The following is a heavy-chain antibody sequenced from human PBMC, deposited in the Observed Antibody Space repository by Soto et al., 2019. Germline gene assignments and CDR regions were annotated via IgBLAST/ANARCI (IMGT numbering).Heavy chain of an antibody. D-gene: IGHD3-22*01. J-gene: IGHJ4*02. V-gene: IGHV3-23*01. CDR3: EKGYQTYGGYSDY. Sequence: EVQLLESGGGLVQPGGSLRLSCAASGFTFSNYAMNWVRQAPGKGLEWVSTISNSGGHTYYADSVKGRFTISRDNSKSTLNLQMHSLRADAPAIYYCEKGYQTYGGYSDYWDQGTRFAVSS. CDR2: ISNSGGHT. CDR1: GFTFSNYA.